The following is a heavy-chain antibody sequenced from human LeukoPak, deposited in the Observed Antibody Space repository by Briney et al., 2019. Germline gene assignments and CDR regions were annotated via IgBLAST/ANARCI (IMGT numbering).Heavy chain of an antibody. V-gene: IGHV3-30*18. Sequence: GRSLRLSCAASGFTFSSYGMHWVRQAPGKGLEWVAVISYDGSNKYYADSVKGRFTISRDNSKNMLYLQMNSLRAEDTAVYYCAKGLLRDGSGSPNYWGQGTLVTVSS. CDR3: AKGLLRDGSGSPNY. D-gene: IGHD3-10*01. J-gene: IGHJ4*02. CDR2: ISYDGSNK. CDR1: GFTFSSYG.